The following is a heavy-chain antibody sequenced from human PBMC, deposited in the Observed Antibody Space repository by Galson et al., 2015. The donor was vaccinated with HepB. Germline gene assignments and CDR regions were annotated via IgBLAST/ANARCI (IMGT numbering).Heavy chain of an antibody. CDR3: AREVREQMVIVGIFDA. J-gene: IGHJ4*02. Sequence: SLRLSCAASGFIFSRYSMNWVRQAPGKGLEWVSSISSSSASTYYADSVKGRFTISRDNTKNSLYLQMNSLRAADTAVYYCAREVREQMVIVGIFDAWGQGTRVTFSS. V-gene: IGHV3-21*01. CDR1: GFIFSRYS. CDR2: ISSSSAST. D-gene: IGHD1-26*01.